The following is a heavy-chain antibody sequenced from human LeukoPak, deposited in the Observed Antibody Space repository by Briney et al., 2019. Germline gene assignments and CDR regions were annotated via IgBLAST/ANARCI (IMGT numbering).Heavy chain of an antibody. CDR3: AKDWGSYRYDPYYFDY. CDR2: ISYDGSNK. CDR1: GFTFSSYG. V-gene: IGHV3-30*18. Sequence: GGFLRLSCAASGFTFSSYGMHWVRQAPGKGLEWVAVISYDGSNKYYADSVKGRFTISRDNSKNTLYLQMNSLRAEDTAVYYCAKDWGSYRYDPYYFDYWGQGTLVTVSS. D-gene: IGHD3-16*02. J-gene: IGHJ4*02.